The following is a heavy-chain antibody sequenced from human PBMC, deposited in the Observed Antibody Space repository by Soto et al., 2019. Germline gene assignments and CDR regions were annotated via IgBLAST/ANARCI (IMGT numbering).Heavy chain of an antibody. D-gene: IGHD3-10*01. CDR2: IYYSGST. CDR3: ARVRYYYGSGSLKDFDY. Sequence: PSETLSLTCTVSGGSISSGDYYWSWIRQPPGKGLEWIGYIYYSGSTYYNPSLKSRVTISVDTSKNQFSLKLSSVTAADTAVYYCARVRYYYGSGSLKDFDYWGQGTLVTVSS. J-gene: IGHJ4*02. V-gene: IGHV4-30-4*01. CDR1: GGSISSGDYY.